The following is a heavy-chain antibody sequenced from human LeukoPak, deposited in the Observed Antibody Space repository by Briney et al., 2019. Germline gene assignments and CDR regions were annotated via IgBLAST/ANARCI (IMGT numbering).Heavy chain of an antibody. Sequence: GGSLRLSCAASGFTFSTFAMIWVRQPPGKGLEWVSAISSSGGSTYYADSVKGRFTISRDNFKNTLYLEVISLTAEDTAVYYCAKDDAWLKFGEWSQGTLVTVSS. J-gene: IGHJ4*02. D-gene: IGHD3-10*01. V-gene: IGHV3-23*01. CDR1: GFTFSTFA. CDR3: AKDDAWLKFGE. CDR2: ISSSGGST.